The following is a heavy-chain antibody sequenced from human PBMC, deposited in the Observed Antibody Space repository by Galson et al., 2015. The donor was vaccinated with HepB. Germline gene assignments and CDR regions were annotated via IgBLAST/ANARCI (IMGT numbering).Heavy chain of an antibody. D-gene: IGHD4-11*01. J-gene: IGHJ5*02. V-gene: IGHV1-18*04. Sequence: SVKVSCKASGYTFTSYGISWVRQAPGQGLEWMGWISPYNGNTNYAQKLQGRVTMTTDTSTSTAYMELRSLRSDDTAVYYCARSSNYDNGAWFDPWGQGTLVTVSS. CDR3: ARSSNYDNGAWFDP. CDR1: GYTFTSYG. CDR2: ISPYNGNT.